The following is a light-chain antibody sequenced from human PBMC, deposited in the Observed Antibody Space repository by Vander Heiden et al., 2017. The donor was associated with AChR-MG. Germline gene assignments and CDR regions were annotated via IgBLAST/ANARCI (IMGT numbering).Light chain of an antibody. V-gene: IGLV1-51*01. J-gene: IGLJ1*01. CDR3: GTWDSSLSAYYV. CDR2: DNN. Sequence: QPVFTHPPSVSAAPGRKVTISCSGSSSNIGNNYVSWYQQLPGTAPKLLIYDNNKRPSGIPDRFSGSKSGTSATLGITGLQTGDEADYYCGTWDSSLSAYYVFGTGTKVTVL. CDR1: SSNIGNNY.